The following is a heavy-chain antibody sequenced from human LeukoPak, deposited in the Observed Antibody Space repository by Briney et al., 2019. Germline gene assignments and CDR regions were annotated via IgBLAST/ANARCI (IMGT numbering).Heavy chain of an antibody. CDR3: ARSAGTWFDP. J-gene: IGHJ5*02. Sequence: EVQLVESGGGLVQSGGSLRLSCADSGRTLSSYEMNWVRQAPGTGLEWVSYISSSGSTIYYADSVKGRFTISRDNAQNSLYLQMNSLRVEDTAVYYCARSAGTWFDPWGQGTLVTVSS. V-gene: IGHV3-48*03. CDR1: GRTLSSYE. CDR2: ISSSGSTI. D-gene: IGHD1-1*01.